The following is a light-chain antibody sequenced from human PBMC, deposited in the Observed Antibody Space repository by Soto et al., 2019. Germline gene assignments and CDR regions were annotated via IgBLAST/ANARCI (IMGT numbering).Light chain of an antibody. Sequence: DIQMAQSPSTLSASVGDRVTITCRASQSISSWLAWYQQKPGKAPKLLIYKAYTLQNGVPSRFSGSASGTEFTLTISSLQPDDFATYYCQQYNSYPRTFGHGNKVEIK. J-gene: IGKJ1*01. V-gene: IGKV1-5*03. CDR1: QSISSW. CDR2: KAY. CDR3: QQYNSYPRT.